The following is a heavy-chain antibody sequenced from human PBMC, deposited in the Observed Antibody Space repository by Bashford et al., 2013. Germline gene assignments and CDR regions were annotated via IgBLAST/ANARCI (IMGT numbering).Heavy chain of an antibody. Sequence: WVRQAPGQGLEWMGWINPNPNSGATKYAEMFQGRVTMTRDTSISTAYMELSSLRSDDTAVYFCARDGPVVGVWNAFDVWVQGTVVTVSS. CDR2: INPNPNSGAT. J-gene: IGHJ3*01. V-gene: IGHV1-2*02. D-gene: IGHD1-26*01. CDR3: ARDGPVVGVWNAFDV.